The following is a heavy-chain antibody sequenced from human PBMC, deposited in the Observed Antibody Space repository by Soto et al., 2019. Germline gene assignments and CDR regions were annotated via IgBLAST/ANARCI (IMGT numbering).Heavy chain of an antibody. CDR1: GDSVTSGDYY. D-gene: IGHD5-18*01. Sequence: CATLALTCTVSGDSVTSGDYYWSWMRQPPGKGLEWIGYIYYSGNTNYSPSLKSRVAISLDTSHNQFSLKLSSVTAADTAVYFCARIPVDTYMTYWFDPWGQGTLVTVSS. CDR2: IYYSGNT. V-gene: IGHV4-61*08. J-gene: IGHJ5*01. CDR3: ARIPVDTYMTYWFDP.